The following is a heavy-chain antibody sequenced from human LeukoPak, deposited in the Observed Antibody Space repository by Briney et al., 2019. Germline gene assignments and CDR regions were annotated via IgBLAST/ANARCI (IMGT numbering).Heavy chain of an antibody. D-gene: IGHD4-17*01. CDR2: ISYDGSNK. Sequence: GRSLRLSCAASGFTFSSYAMHWVRQAPGKGLEWVAVISYDGSNKYYADSVKGRFTISRDNSKNTLYLQMNSLRAEDTAVYYCARDPSHDYDHTYDYWGQGTLVTVSS. J-gene: IGHJ4*02. CDR1: GFTFSSYA. CDR3: ARDPSHDYDHTYDY. V-gene: IGHV3-30*04.